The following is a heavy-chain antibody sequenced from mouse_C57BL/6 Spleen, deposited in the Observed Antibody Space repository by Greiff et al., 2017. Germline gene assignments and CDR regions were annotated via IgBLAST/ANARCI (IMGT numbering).Heavy chain of an antibody. V-gene: IGHV1-42*01. CDR3: ARRGVDYAMGY. CDR1: GYSFTGYY. J-gene: IGHJ4*01. Sequence: EVQLQQSGAELVKPGASVKISCKASGYSFTGYYMTWVKQSPEKSLEWIGEIYPSTGGTTYNQKFKGKATLTVDTSSSAAYMQLKSLTSADAAVYYCARRGVDYAMGYRGKRTSVTVAS. CDR2: IYPSTGGT.